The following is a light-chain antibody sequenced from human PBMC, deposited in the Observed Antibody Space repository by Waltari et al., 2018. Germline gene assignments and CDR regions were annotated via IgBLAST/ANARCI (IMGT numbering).Light chain of an antibody. J-gene: IGKJ1*01. CDR3: QNYERLPVT. Sequence: EVVLTQSPGTLSLSPGERATLSCRASQSIGRTLTWYQQKPGQSPSLLMYGASIRAAGIPDRFSGSGSGTDFILTITRLEPEDFAVYYCQNYERLPVTFGQGTKVEIK. CDR2: GAS. V-gene: IGKV3-20*01. CDR1: QSIGRT.